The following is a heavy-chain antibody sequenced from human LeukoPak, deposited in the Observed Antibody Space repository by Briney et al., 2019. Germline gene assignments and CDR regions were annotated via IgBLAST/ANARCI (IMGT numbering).Heavy chain of an antibody. D-gene: IGHD6-13*01. CDR1: GFTFNTYD. Sequence: GGSLRLSCAASGFTFNTYDMSWVRQAPGKGLEWVSLISGRDGGTYYADSVKGRFTISRDNSKKTLYLQMNSLRAEDTAVYYCAKRLSSTWRTFDYWGQGTLVTVSS. CDR2: ISGRDGGT. V-gene: IGHV3-23*01. CDR3: AKRLSSTWRTFDY. J-gene: IGHJ4*02.